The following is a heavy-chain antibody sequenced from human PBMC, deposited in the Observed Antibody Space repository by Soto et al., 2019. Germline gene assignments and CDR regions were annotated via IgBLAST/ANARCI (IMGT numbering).Heavy chain of an antibody. CDR3: ARDSGGNSENYYGLDV. CDR2: IDRSGST. J-gene: IGHJ6*02. Sequence: QVQLQKSGPGLVKPSQTLSLSCNVYGVSVSSGDYYWSWIRQHAGGGLEWIGYIDRSGSTYYKPSLRGRVNMSVDTSTNQIYLRLLSVTAADTAMYYCARDSGGNSENYYGLDVWGHGTTVTVSS. CDR1: GVSVSSGDYY. V-gene: IGHV4-31*03. D-gene: IGHD1-1*01.